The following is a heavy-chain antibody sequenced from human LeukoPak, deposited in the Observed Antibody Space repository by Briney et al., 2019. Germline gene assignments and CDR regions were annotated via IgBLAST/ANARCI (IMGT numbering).Heavy chain of an antibody. D-gene: IGHD5-24*01. J-gene: IGHJ4*02. Sequence: PGGSLRLSCAASGFTFDDYVLHWVRQAPGKGLEWVSLSSWDGGTTYYADSVKGRFTISRDNSKNSLYMQMNSLRPEDTALYYCAKELSPGDAYNLGFDYWGQGTLVTVSS. CDR3: AKELSPGDAYNLGFDY. V-gene: IGHV3-43D*03. CDR1: GFTFDDYV. CDR2: SSWDGGTT.